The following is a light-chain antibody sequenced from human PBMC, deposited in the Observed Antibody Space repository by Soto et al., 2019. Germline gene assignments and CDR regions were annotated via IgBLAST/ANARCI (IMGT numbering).Light chain of an antibody. CDR1: SSDVGGYNY. CDR3: CSYAGTYTFYV. Sequence: QSALTQPRSVSGSPGQSVTISCTGTSSDVGGYNYVSWYQQHPGKAPKLMIYDVSQLPSGVPDRFSGSKSGNTASLPISGLHAEDEADYYCCSYAGTYTFYVFGTGTKLTVL. J-gene: IGLJ1*01. CDR2: DVS. V-gene: IGLV2-11*01.